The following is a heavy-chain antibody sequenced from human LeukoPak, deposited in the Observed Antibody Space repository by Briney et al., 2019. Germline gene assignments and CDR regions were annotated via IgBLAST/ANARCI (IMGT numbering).Heavy chain of an antibody. Sequence: SQTLSLTYVISGDTVSINSVAWNWVRQSPSRGLEWLGSTYYRSNLINEYAASVKSRMCIDPDTSKNQFSLQLYSVTPEDTAVYYCAREESRTFDYWGQGTLVTVSS. CDR3: AREESRTFDY. V-gene: IGHV6-1*01. J-gene: IGHJ4*02. CDR1: GDTVSINSVA. CDR2: TYYRSNLIN.